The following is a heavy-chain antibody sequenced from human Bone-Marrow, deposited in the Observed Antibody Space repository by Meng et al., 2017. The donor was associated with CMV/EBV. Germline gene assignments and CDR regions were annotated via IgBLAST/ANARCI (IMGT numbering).Heavy chain of an antibody. CDR1: GFSLSTSGVG. Sequence: SGPTLVKPTQTLTLTCTFSGFSLSTSGVGVGWIRQPPGKALEWLALIYWNDDKRYSPSLKSRLTIAKDTSKNQVVLTTTNMDPWDTATYYCATARQGPPYVFWLGMDVWAKGPRSPSP. J-gene: IGHJ6*02. CDR2: IYWNDDK. V-gene: IGHV2-5*01. D-gene: IGHD3-3*01. CDR3: ATARQGPPYVFWLGMDV.